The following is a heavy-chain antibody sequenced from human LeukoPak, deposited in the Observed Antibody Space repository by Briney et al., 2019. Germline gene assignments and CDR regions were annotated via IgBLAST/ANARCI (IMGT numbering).Heavy chain of an antibody. V-gene: IGHV4-59*01. CDR3: ARVGCSTSCYTGWFDP. CDR2: IYYSGST. Sequence: SETLSLTCTVSGGSISSYYWSWIRQPPGKGLEWIGYIYYSGSTNYNPSLKSRVTISVDTSKNQFSLKLSSVTAADTAVYYCARVGCSTSCYTGWFDPWGQGTLVTVSS. J-gene: IGHJ5*02. D-gene: IGHD2-2*02. CDR1: GGSISSYY.